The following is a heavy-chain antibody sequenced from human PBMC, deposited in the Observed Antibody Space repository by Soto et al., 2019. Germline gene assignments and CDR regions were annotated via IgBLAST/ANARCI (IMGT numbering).Heavy chain of an antibody. Sequence: GGSLRLSCAASGFIFSTYNMNWVRQAPGKGLEWVSSITSSSNYIYYADSVKGRFTISRDNAKNSLYLQMNSLRAEDTAVYYCARWLGVVNGLDPWGQGTLVTVSS. CDR1: GFIFSTYN. CDR3: ARWLGVVNGLDP. J-gene: IGHJ5*02. D-gene: IGHD3-3*01. V-gene: IGHV3-21*01. CDR2: ITSSSNYI.